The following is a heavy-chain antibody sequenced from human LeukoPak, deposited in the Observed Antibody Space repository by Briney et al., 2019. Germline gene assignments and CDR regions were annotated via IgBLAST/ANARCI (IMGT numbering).Heavy chain of an antibody. J-gene: IGHJ4*02. CDR2: ISGSGGST. D-gene: IGHD6-13*01. Sequence: GGSLRLSCAASGFTFSSYAMSWVRQAPGKGLEWVSAISGSGGSTYYADSVKGRFTTSADKSISTAYLQWSSLKASDTAMYYCATRYSSTWLRDYWGQGTLVTVSS. V-gene: IGHV3-23*01. CDR1: GFTFSSYA. CDR3: ATRYSSTWLRDY.